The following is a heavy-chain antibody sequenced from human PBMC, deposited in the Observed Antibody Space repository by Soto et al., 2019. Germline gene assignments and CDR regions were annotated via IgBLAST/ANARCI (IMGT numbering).Heavy chain of an antibody. CDR2: IYYSGST. D-gene: IGHD3-3*01. V-gene: IGHV4-59*01. CDR3: ARSTIFGVVIDY. CDR1: GGSISSYY. Sequence: SETLSLTCTVSGGSISSYYWSWIRQPPGKGLEWIGYIYYSGSTNYNPSLKSRVTISVDTSKNQFSLKLSSVTAADTAVYYCARSTIFGVVIDYWGQGTLVTVSS. J-gene: IGHJ4*02.